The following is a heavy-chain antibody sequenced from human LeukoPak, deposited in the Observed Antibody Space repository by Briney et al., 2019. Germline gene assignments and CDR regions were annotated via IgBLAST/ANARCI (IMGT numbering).Heavy chain of an antibody. CDR3: ARGAYCGGDCYPHFDY. J-gene: IGHJ4*02. V-gene: IGHV3-21*01. Sequence: GGSLRLSCAASGFTFSSYSMNWVRQAPGKGLEWVSSIISSSSYIYYADSVKGRFTISRDNAKNSLYLQMNSLRAEDTAVYYCARGAYCGGDCYPHFDYWGQGTLVTVSS. CDR1: GFTFSSYS. CDR2: IISSSSYI. D-gene: IGHD2-21*02.